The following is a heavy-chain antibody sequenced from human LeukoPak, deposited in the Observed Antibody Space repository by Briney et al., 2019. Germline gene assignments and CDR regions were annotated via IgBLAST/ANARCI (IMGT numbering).Heavy chain of an antibody. D-gene: IGHD3-10*01. CDR1: GFTFSSYS. J-gene: IGHJ4*02. CDR2: ISSSSSYI. Sequence: GGSLRLSCAASGFTFSSYSMNWVRQAPGKGLEWVSSISSSSSYIYYADSVKGRFTISRDNSKNTLYLQMNSLRAEDTAVYYCAKARLWLLWFGELDYWGQGTLVTVSS. CDR3: AKARLWLLWFGELDY. V-gene: IGHV3-21*04.